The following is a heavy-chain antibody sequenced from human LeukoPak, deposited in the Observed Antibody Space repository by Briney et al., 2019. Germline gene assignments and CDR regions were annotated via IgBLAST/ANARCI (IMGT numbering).Heavy chain of an antibody. CDR2: IYYSGST. J-gene: IGHJ4*02. CDR3: ARRGYSSGWYPGPFDY. Sequence: PSETLSLTCTVSGGSISSYYWSWIRQPPGKGLEWIGYIYYSGSTNYNPSLKSRLTISVDTSKNQFSLKLSSVTAADTAVYYCARRGYSSGWYPGPFDYWGQGTLVTISP. D-gene: IGHD6-19*01. CDR1: GGSISSYY. V-gene: IGHV4-59*12.